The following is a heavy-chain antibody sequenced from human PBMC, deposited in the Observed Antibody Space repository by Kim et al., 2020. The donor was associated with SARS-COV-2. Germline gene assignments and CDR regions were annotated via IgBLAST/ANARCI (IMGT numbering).Heavy chain of an antibody. J-gene: IGHJ4*02. D-gene: IGHD6-13*01. V-gene: IGHV6-1*01. CDR2: YN. Sequence: YNEYAVSLKSRLTVNPDPSKNQFYLQLNSVTPEDTAVYYCSRTKAGLFDYWGQGTLVTVSS. CDR3: SRTKAGLFDY.